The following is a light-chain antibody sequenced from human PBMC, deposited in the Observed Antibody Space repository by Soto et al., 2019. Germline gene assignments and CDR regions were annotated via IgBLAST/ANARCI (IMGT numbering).Light chain of an antibody. Sequence: EIVLTQSPVTLSLSPGDRATLSCRASRSVSSSYLAWYQQKPGQAPRLLIYGTSNRAPGIPDRFSGSGSGTVFTVTISRLEPEDCAVYYCQRDGDSPQTFGQGTTVEIK. J-gene: IGKJ1*01. CDR1: RSVSSSY. V-gene: IGKV3-20*01. CDR2: GTS. CDR3: QRDGDSPQT.